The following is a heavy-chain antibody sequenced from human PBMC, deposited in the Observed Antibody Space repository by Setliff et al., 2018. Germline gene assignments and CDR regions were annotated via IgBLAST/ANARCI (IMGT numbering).Heavy chain of an antibody. J-gene: IGHJ2*01. CDR2: IYYSGST. CDR1: SASISSDGYY. V-gene: IGHV4-31*03. D-gene: IGHD6-19*01. CDR3: ARSRTIAVKGGVFGV. Sequence: SETLSLTCIVSSASISSDGYYWSWIRQHPGKGLEWIGYIYYSGSTYYNPSLKSRVTISLDTSKNQFSLELSSVTAADAAVYYCARSRTIAVKGGVFGVWGRGTLVTVSS.